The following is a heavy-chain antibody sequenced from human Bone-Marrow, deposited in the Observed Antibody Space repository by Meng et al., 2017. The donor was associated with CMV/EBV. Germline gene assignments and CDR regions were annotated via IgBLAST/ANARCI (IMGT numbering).Heavy chain of an antibody. Sequence: GSLRLSCTVPGVSISSSSYYWGWIRQPPGKGLEWIGSIYYSGSTYYNPSLKSRVTISVDTSKNQFSLKLSSVTAADTAVYYCARVVGVAARPGWFDPWGQGTLVTVSS. CDR1: GVSISSSSYY. CDR2: IYYSGST. D-gene: IGHD6-6*01. V-gene: IGHV4-39*07. CDR3: ARVVGVAARPGWFDP. J-gene: IGHJ5*02.